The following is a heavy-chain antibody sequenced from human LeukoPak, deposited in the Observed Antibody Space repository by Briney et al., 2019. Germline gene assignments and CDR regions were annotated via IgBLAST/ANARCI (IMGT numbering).Heavy chain of an antibody. D-gene: IGHD6-13*01. V-gene: IGHV3-23*01. CDR3: ARDKFPAAAGHKGGFDY. Sequence: GGSLRLSCAASGFTFSSYAMSWVRQAPGKGLEWVSTISGSGGSTYYADSLKGRFTISRDNFRNTLFLQVNSLRADDTAVYYCARDKFPAAAGHKGGFDYWGQGTLVTVSS. CDR2: ISGSGGST. J-gene: IGHJ4*02. CDR1: GFTFSSYA.